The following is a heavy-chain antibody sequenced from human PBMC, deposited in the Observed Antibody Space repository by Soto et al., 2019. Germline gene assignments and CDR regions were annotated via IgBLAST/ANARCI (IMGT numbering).Heavy chain of an antibody. CDR3: ARVPDY. J-gene: IGHJ4*01. Sequence: PSETLSLTCAGSGGSIGSGGYSWSGIRQPPGKGLEWIGYIYHSGSTYYNPSLKSRVTISVDRSKNQFSLKLSSVTAADTAGYYCARVPDYWGHGTLVTVSS. V-gene: IGHV4-30-2*01. CDR1: GGSIGSGGYS. CDR2: IYHSGST.